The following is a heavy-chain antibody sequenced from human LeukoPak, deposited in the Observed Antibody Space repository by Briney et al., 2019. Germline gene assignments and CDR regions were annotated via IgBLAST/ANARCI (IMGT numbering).Heavy chain of an antibody. D-gene: IGHD2-15*01. V-gene: IGHV6-1*01. CDR3: ARDIVVVVAEKNNWFDP. J-gene: IGHJ5*02. CDR1: GDSVSSNSAA. Sequence: SQTLSLTCAISGDSVSSNSAAWNWIRQSPSRGLEWLGRTYYRSKWYNDYAVSVKSRITINPDTSKNQFSLQLNSVTPEDTAVYYCARDIVVVVAEKNNWFDPWGQGTLVTVSS. CDR2: TYYRSKWYN.